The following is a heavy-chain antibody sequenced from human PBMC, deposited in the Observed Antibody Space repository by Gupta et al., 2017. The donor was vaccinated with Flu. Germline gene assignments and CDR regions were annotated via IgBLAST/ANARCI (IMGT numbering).Heavy chain of an antibody. V-gene: IGHV3-48*03. CDR1: GFTFSNYD. CDR2: ISKTAVT. CDR3: GRGHWDS. Sequence: EVQLVESGGGLVQPGGSLRLSCVASGFTFSNYDISWVRLAAGKRLEWLSFISKTAVTDHTDSVGGRFTISRDNAKNSVYLQMNSLRVEETAFYYCGRGHWDSWGQGTLVTVSS. J-gene: IGHJ4*02.